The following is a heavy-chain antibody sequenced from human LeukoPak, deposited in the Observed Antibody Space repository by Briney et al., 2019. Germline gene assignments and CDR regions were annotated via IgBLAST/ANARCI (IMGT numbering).Heavy chain of an antibody. CDR3: AREGPSYDDAFDI. CDR2: INHSGST. D-gene: IGHD5-12*01. Sequence: SETLSLTCAVYGGSFSGYYWSWIRHPPGKGLEWIGEINHSGSTNYNSSLKSRVTISVDTSKNQFSLKLSSVTAADTAVYYCAREGPSYDDAFDIWGQGTMVTVSS. V-gene: IGHV4-34*01. CDR1: GGSFSGYY. J-gene: IGHJ3*02.